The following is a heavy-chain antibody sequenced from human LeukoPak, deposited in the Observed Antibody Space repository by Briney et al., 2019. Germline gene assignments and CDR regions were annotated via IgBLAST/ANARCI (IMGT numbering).Heavy chain of an antibody. CDR3: VRGQARVTTPSGWGSHFDR. Sequence: PGGSLRLSCTVSGFTFNSYAMSWVRQAPGKGLEWVSSISGNGDDTYHADSVKGRFTVSRDNSKSTLYLQMNSLRPDDTAFYFCVRGQARVTTPSGWGSHFDRWGLGTLVTVSS. J-gene: IGHJ4*02. CDR2: ISGNGDDT. V-gene: IGHV3-23*01. D-gene: IGHD4-17*01. CDR1: GFTFNSYA.